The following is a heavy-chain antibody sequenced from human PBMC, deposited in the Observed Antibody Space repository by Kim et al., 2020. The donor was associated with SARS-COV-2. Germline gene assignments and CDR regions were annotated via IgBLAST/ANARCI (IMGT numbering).Heavy chain of an antibody. Sequence: GGSLRLSCAASGFTFSSYGMHWVRQAPGKGLEWVAVIWYDGSNKYYADSVKGRFTISRDNSKNTLYLQMNSLRAEDTAVYYCARDDRSWHLDYWGQGTLVTVSS. CDR1: GFTFSSYG. J-gene: IGHJ4*02. CDR3: ARDDRSWHLDY. V-gene: IGHV3-33*01. D-gene: IGHD6-13*01. CDR2: IWYDGSNK.